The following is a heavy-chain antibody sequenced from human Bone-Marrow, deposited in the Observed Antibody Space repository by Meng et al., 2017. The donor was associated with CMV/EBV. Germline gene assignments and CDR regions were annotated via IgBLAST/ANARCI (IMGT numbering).Heavy chain of an antibody. D-gene: IGHD7-27*01. V-gene: IGHV4-34*01. CDR3: ARGHGKKLGLYYYYYYGMDV. CDR2: INHSGST. J-gene: IGHJ6*02. CDR1: GVSFSGYY. Sequence: SETLSLTCAVYGVSFSGYYWSWIRQPPGKGLEWIGEINHSGSTNYNPSLKSRVTISVDTSKNQFSLKLSSVTAADTAVYYCARGHGKKLGLYYYYYYGMDVWGQGTTVTVSS.